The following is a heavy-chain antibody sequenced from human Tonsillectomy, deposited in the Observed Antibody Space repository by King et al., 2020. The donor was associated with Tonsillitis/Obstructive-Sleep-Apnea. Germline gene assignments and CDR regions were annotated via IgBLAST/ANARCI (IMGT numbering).Heavy chain of an antibody. CDR1: GYIFTSNY. D-gene: IGHD3-22*01. V-gene: IGHV1-46*01. CDR2: INPSGGST. J-gene: IGHJ5*02. CDR3: ARDLSDYYDSSGYYYDRWFDP. Sequence: QLVQSGAEVKKPGASVKDSCKASGYIFTSNYIHWVRQAPGQGLEWMGMINPSGGSTSYAQKFQGRVTMTRDTSTSTVYMELSSLRSEDTAVYYCARDLSDYYDSSGYYYDRWFDPWGQGTLVTVSS.